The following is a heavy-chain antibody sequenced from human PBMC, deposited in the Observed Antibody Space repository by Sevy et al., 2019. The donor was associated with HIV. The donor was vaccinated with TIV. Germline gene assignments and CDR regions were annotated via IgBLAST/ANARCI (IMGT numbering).Heavy chain of an antibody. D-gene: IGHD2-2*01. Sequence: GGSLRLSCAASGFTFSSYAMHWVRQAPGKGLEWVAVISYDGSNKYYPDSVKGRFTISRDNSKNTLYLQMNSLRAEDTAVYYWARDVWYCSSTSCYQRLYYYYYGMDVWGQGTTVTVSS. V-gene: IGHV3-30*04. CDR1: GFTFSSYA. CDR3: ARDVWYCSSTSCYQRLYYYYYGMDV. J-gene: IGHJ6*02. CDR2: ISYDGSNK.